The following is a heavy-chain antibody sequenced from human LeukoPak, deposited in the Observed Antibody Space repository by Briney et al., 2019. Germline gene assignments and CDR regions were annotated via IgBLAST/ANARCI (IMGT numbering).Heavy chain of an antibody. J-gene: IGHJ5*02. D-gene: IGHD3-10*01. CDR1: GYTFTSYG. CDR3: ARAGVRITMVRGVITKRYNWFDP. CDR2: ISAYNGNT. V-gene: IGHV1-18*01. Sequence: EASVKVSCKASGYTFTSYGISWVRQAPGQGLEWMGWISAYNGNTNYAQKLQGRVTMTTDTSTSTAYMELSSLRSEDTAVYYCARAGVRITMVRGVITKRYNWFDPRGQGTLVTVSS.